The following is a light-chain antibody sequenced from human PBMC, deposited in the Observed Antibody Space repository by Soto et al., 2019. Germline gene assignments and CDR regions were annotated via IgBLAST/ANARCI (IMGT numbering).Light chain of an antibody. CDR1: ETFCSGC. CDR3: QHYGTTPWT. Sequence: DTVLTQSPATVSLSPGESVTLSCRASETFCSGCLAWYQQKPGQSPRLLIYGASSRATGIPDRFSGSGSGTDFTLTISRLEPEDFAVYYCQHYGTTPWTFGPGTKVGFK. CDR2: GAS. J-gene: IGKJ1*01. V-gene: IGKV3-20*01.